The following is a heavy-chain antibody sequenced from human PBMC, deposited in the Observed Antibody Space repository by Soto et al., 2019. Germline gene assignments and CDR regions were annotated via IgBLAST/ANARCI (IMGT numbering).Heavy chain of an antibody. V-gene: IGHV1-18*01. CDR3: ARGYCSSTSCYSADY. J-gene: IGHJ4*02. Sequence: ASVKVSCKASGYTFTSYGISWVRQAPGQGLEWMGWISAYNGNTNYAQKLQGRVTMTTDTSTSTAYMELRSLRSDDTAVYYCARGYCSSTSCYSADYWGQGTLVTVSS. D-gene: IGHD2-2*01. CDR1: GYTFTSYG. CDR2: ISAYNGNT.